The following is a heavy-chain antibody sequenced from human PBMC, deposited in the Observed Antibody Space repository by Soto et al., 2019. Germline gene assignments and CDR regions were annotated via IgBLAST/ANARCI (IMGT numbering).Heavy chain of an antibody. CDR2: TYYSGST. D-gene: IGHD2-15*01. Sequence: QVQLQESGPGLVKPSQTLSLTCTVSGGSIRSGDYYCGWIRQHPGKGLEWIGYTYYSGSTYYTPSHRSRVTXSXDXXKNQFPLKLSAVSASDTAVYCCDIYCSGGSSYFDYLRQVTLVTVSA. J-gene: IGHJ4*02. CDR3: DIYCSGGSSYFDY. V-gene: IGHV4-30-4*01. CDR1: GGSIRSGDYY.